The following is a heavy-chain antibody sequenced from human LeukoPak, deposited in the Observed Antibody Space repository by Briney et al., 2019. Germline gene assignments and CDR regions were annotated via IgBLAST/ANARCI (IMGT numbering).Heavy chain of an antibody. CDR3: ARGVDWDIVVTQDVVGHGYFDS. Sequence: SETLSVTCAVYGGSFSGYYWSWIRQPPGKGLEWIGEINHSGSTNYNPSLKSRVTISVDTSKNQFSLKLSSVTAADTAVYYCARGVDWDIVVTQDVVGHGYFDSWGRGILVTVSS. CDR2: INHSGST. J-gene: IGHJ4*02. D-gene: IGHD2-2*01. CDR1: GGSFSGYY. V-gene: IGHV4-34*01.